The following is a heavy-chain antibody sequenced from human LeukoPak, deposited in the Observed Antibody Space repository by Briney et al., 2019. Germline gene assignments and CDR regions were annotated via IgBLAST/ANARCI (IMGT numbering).Heavy chain of an antibody. CDR3: ARDSIFQQLTRGAFDI. Sequence: SETLSFTCTVSGGSISSYYWSWIRQPPGKGLEWIGYIYYSGSTNYNPSLKSRVTISVDTSKNQFSLKLSSVTAADTAVYYCARDSIFQQLTRGAFDIWGQGTMVTVSS. CDR2: IYYSGST. D-gene: IGHD6-13*01. V-gene: IGHV4-59*01. J-gene: IGHJ3*02. CDR1: GGSISSYY.